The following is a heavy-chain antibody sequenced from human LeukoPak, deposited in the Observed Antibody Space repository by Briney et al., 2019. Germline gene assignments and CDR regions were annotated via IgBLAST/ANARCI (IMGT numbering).Heavy chain of an antibody. CDR2: IYLYGTT. CDR1: IGSISSSKW. CDR3: ARQKWEQQGRDYYFNGLDV. V-gene: IGHV4-4*02. Sequence: PSETLSLTCSVSIGSISSSKWWSWVRQSPVKGLEWIGEIYLYGTTNYNPSFTSQVTMSVDRSRNQFSLKLTSVTAADTAVYYRARQKWEQQGRDYYFNGLDVWGPGTTVIVSS. J-gene: IGHJ6*02. D-gene: IGHD1/OR15-1a*01.